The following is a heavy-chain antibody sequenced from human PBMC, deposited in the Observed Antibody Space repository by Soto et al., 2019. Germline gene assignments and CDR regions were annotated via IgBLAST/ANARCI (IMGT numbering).Heavy chain of an antibody. CDR3: ARQQLVRGDFDY. V-gene: IGHV3-33*01. CDR1: GFTFSSHG. D-gene: IGHD6-13*01. Sequence: PGGSLRLSCAASGFTFSSHGMHWVRQAPGKGLEWVAVIWYDGSNKYYADSVKGRFTISRDNSKNTLYLQMNSLRAEDTAVYYCARQQLVRGDFDYWGQGTLVTVSS. CDR2: IWYDGSNK. J-gene: IGHJ4*02.